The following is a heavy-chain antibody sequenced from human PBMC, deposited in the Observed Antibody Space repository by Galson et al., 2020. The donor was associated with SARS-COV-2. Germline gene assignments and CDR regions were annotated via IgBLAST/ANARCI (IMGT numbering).Heavy chain of an antibody. V-gene: IGHV3-74*01. CDR1: GFTFSSYW. Sequence: GGSLRLSCEASGFTFSSYWMHWLRQTPGKGLMWVSRVNSDGSATSYADSVKGRFTISRDNAKNTLYLQMNSLRAEDTAVYYCARDLRSPIDYWGQGTLVTVSS. CDR3: ARDLRSPIDY. CDR2: VNSDGSAT. D-gene: IGHD1-26*01. J-gene: IGHJ4*02.